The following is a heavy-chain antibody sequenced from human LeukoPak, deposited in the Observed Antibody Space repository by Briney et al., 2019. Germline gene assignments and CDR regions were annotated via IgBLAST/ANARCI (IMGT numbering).Heavy chain of an antibody. CDR1: GGSISSYY. CDR3: ARDRELGY. D-gene: IGHD3-10*01. CDR2: IYYSGST. J-gene: IGHJ4*02. Sequence: SETLSLTCTVSGGSISSYYWSWIRQPPGKGLEWIGYIYYSGSTNYSPSLKSRVTISVDTSKNQFSLKLSSVTAADTAVYYCARDRELGYWGQGTLVTVSS. V-gene: IGHV4-59*12.